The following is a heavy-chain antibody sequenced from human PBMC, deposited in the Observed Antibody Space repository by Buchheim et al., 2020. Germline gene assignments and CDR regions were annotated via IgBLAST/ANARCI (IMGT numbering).Heavy chain of an antibody. D-gene: IGHD4-17*01. V-gene: IGHV4-34*01. J-gene: IGHJ5*02. Sequence: QVQLQQWGAGLLKPSETLSLTCTVSGGSFSGHYWSWIRQPPGKGLEWIGQINHSGSTNYNPSLKSRVTISVDTSKNQVSLHLSSMTAADTAVYYCARLVTTNNWFDPWGQGTL. CDR3: ARLVTTNNWFDP. CDR1: GGSFSGHY. CDR2: INHSGST.